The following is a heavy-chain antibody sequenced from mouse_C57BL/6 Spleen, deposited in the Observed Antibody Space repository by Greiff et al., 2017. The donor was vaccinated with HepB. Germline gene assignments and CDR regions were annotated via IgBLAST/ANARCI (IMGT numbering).Heavy chain of an antibody. D-gene: IGHD1-1*01. V-gene: IGHV1-82*01. CDR2: IYPGDGDT. J-gene: IGHJ4*01. CDR3: ARFYYYGSSPYYAMDY. CDR1: GYAFSSSW. Sequence: QVQLKQPGPELVKPGASVKISCKASGYAFSSSWMNWVKQRPGKGLEWIGRIYPGDGDTNYNGKFKGKATLTADKSSSTAYMQLSSLTSEDSAVYFCARFYYYGSSPYYAMDYWGQGTSVTVSS.